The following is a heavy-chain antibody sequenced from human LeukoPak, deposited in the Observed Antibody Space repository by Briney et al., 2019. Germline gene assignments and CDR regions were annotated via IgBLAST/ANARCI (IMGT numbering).Heavy chain of an antibody. V-gene: IGHV4-4*02. D-gene: IGHD1-1*01. Sequence: SETLSLTCTVSGGSISSRNWWSWVRQPPGRGLEWIGEVYHSGSTNYNPSLASRVTISVDKSKNQLSLKLSSVTAADTAVYYCARSDDRYFDYWGQGTPVTVSS. CDR3: ARSDDRYFDY. CDR1: GGSISSRNW. CDR2: VYHSGST. J-gene: IGHJ4*02.